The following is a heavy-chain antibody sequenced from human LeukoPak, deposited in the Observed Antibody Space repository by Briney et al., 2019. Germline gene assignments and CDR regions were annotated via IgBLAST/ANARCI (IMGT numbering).Heavy chain of an antibody. V-gene: IGHV4-59*01. J-gene: IGHJ6*02. CDR2: IYYSGST. Sequence: SETLSLTCTVSGGSISSYYWSWIRQPPGKGLEWIGYIYYSGSTNSNPSLKSRVTISVDTSKNQFSLKLSSVTAADTAVYYCARDTLIHGMDVWGQGTTVTVSS. CDR1: GGSISSYY. D-gene: IGHD2-8*01. CDR3: ARDTLIHGMDV.